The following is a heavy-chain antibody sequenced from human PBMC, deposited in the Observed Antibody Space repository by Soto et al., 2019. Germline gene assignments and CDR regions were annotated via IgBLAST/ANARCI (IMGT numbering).Heavy chain of an antibody. CDR1: GWAFSGNY. D-gene: IGHD2-2*01. J-gene: IGHJ4*02. CDR2: INHSGSS. Sequence: SDPVSLTCAGYGWAFSGNYWTWIRQPPGKGLEWIAEINHSGSSNYNPSLKSRVTISIDTSKNQFSLKLSSVTAADTAVYYCARAVVPAATFDYWGQGTLVTVAS. CDR3: ARAVVPAATFDY. V-gene: IGHV4-34*01.